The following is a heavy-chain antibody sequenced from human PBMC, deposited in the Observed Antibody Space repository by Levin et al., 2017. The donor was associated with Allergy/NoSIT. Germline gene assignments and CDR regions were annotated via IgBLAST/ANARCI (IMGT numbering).Heavy chain of an antibody. Sequence: SQTLSLTCTVSGASVNSGNFHWSWIRQPPGKGLEWIGYVYYSGSIKYNPSLKSRVTMSVDKSKNQFSLKLPSVTAADTAVYYCASGGYSISYYYYYGMDVWGQGTTVIVSS. D-gene: IGHD5-18*01. V-gene: IGHV4-61*01. CDR1: GASVNSGNFH. J-gene: IGHJ6*02. CDR3: ASGGYSISYYYYYGMDV. CDR2: VYYSGSI.